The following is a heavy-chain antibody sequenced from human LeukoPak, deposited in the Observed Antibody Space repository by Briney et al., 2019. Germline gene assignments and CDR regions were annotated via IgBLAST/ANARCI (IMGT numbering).Heavy chain of an antibody. D-gene: IGHD6-19*01. CDR2: FCPGDSDT. J-gene: IGHJ1*01. V-gene: IGHV5-51*01. Sequence: GESLKISCKGSGYSFSNYWIGWVRQMPGKGLEWMGIFCPGDSDTRYSPSFQGQVTISAAKSISTAYLQWSSLKASDSAMYYCAKGLTTEYFQHWGQGTLVSVSS. CDR3: AKGLTTEYFQH. CDR1: GYSFSNYW.